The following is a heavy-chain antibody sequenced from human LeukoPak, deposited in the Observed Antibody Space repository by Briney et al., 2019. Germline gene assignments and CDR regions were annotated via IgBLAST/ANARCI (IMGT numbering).Heavy chain of an antibody. V-gene: IGHV4-34*01. D-gene: IGHD3-10*01. J-gene: IGHJ4*02. Sequence: SETLSLTCAVYGESFTTFYWGWIRQTPGKGLEWIGEINHTGSTNYNPSLKSRVTISVDTSKNQFSLKLSSVIAADTAVYYCARTGTSMGPDTIWGQGTLVTVSS. CDR2: INHTGST. CDR3: ARTGTSMGPDTI. CDR1: GESFTTFY.